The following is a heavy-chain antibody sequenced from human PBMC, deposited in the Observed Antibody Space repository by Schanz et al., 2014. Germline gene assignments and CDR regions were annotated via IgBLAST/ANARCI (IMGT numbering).Heavy chain of an antibody. D-gene: IGHD3-10*01. CDR3: ARPALWCGDNCFDP. V-gene: IGHV3-74*01. CDR2: IKSDGSST. J-gene: IGHJ5*02. CDR1: GFTFSSYW. Sequence: EVQLVESGGGLVQPGGSLRLSCAASGFTFSSYWMHWVRQVPGKGLVWVSRIKSDGSSTSYADSVKGRFTISRDNAKNTLYLQMSSLRAEDTAVYYCARPALWCGDNCFDPWGQGTLVTVSS.